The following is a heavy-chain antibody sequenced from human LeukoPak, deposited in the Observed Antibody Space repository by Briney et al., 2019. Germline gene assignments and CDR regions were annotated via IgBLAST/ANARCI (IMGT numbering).Heavy chain of an antibody. D-gene: IGHD6-13*01. Sequence: SETLSLTCTVSGGSISSSSYYWGWIRQPPGKGLEWIGSIYYSGSTYYNPSLKSRVTISVDTSKNQFSLKLSSVTAADTAVYYCASQKYSSSWYQEDWGQGTLVTVSS. V-gene: IGHV4-39*01. CDR2: IYYSGST. J-gene: IGHJ4*02. CDR3: ASQKYSSSWYQED. CDR1: GGSISSSSYY.